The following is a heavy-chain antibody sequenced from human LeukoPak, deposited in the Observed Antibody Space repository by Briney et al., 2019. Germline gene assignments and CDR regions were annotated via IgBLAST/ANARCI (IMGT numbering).Heavy chain of an antibody. Sequence: GASVKVSCKASGYTFTSYYMHWVRQAPGQGLEWMGIINPSGGSISYAQKFQGRVTMTRDTSTSTVYMELSSLRSEDTAVYYCARDSRDGNYWESTFDYWGQGTLVTVSS. D-gene: IGHD3-10*01. V-gene: IGHV1-46*01. CDR2: INPSGGSI. CDR3: ARDSRDGNYWESTFDY. J-gene: IGHJ4*02. CDR1: GYTFTSYY.